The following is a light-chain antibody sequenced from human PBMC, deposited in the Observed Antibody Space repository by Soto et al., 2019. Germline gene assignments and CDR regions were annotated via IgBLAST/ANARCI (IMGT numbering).Light chain of an antibody. CDR3: QQYALSPWT. V-gene: IGKV3-20*01. CDR1: QNVGTYY. Sequence: IELTRSPGTLSLSPGVRATLSSRVSQNVGTYYLAWHQQKPGQAPRLLIYGSSVRATGVPDRFSGSGSGTDFTLTIGGLEPEDFAVYYCQQYALSPWTFGQGTKVDI. CDR2: GSS. J-gene: IGKJ1*01.